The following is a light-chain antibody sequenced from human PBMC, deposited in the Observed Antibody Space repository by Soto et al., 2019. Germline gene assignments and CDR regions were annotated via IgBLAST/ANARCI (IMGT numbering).Light chain of an antibody. CDR1: QSITSN. CDR3: QQRSKWPLT. J-gene: IGKJ4*01. CDR2: GVS. Sequence: EIMLTHSSATLSLSPCEGAALSGRAGQSITSNALAWYQQKPGQAPRLLIYGVSSRATGIPDRFSGSGSGTDFTLTISSLEPEDFAVYYCQQRSKWPLTFGGGTKVDIK. V-gene: IGKV3-11*01.